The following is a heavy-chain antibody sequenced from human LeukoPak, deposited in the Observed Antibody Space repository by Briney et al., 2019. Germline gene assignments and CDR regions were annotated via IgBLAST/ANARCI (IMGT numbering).Heavy chain of an antibody. CDR2: ISYDGSNK. D-gene: IGHD4-17*01. Sequence: GRSLRLSCAASGFTLSSYGMHWVRQAPGKGLEWVAVISYDGSNKYYADSVKGRFTISRDNSKNTLYLQMNSLRAEDTAVYYCARVLYGDYSPFDSWGQGTLVTVSS. CDR3: ARVLYGDYSPFDS. J-gene: IGHJ4*02. V-gene: IGHV3-30*03. CDR1: GFTLSSYG.